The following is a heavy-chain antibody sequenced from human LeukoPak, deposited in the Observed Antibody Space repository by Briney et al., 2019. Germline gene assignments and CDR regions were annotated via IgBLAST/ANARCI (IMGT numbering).Heavy chain of an antibody. CDR1: GGTFSSYA. D-gene: IGHD1-26*01. Sequence: ASVKVSCKASGGTFSSYAISWVRQAPGRGLEWMGRIIPILGIANYAQKFQGRVTITADKSTSTAYMELSSLRSEDTAVYYFARDLGIVGAADYWGQGTLVTVSS. CDR2: IIPILGIA. CDR3: ARDLGIVGAADY. J-gene: IGHJ4*02. V-gene: IGHV1-69*04.